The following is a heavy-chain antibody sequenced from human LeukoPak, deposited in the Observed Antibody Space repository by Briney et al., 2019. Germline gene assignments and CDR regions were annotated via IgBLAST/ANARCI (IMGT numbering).Heavy chain of an antibody. CDR2: IYYSGST. CDR1: GGSISSGDYY. D-gene: IGHD3-22*01. J-gene: IGHJ4*02. V-gene: IGHV4-31*03. CDR3: ARVVDSSRGELDY. Sequence: SETLSLTCTVSGGSISSGDYYWSWIRQHPGKGLEWIGYIYYSGSTNHNPSLKSRVTMSVDTSKNQFSLKLSSVTAADTAVYYCARVVDSSRGELDYWGQGTLVTVSS.